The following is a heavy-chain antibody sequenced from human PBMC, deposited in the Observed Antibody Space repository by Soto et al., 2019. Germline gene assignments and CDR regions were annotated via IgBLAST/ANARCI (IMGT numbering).Heavy chain of an antibody. Sequence: GGSLRLSCAASGFTFSGSAMHWVRQASGKGLEWVGRIRSKANSYATAYAASVKGRFTISRDDSKNTAYLQMNSLKTEDTAVYYCTRHGSQISSGWNYYYYGMDVWGQGTTVTVSS. V-gene: IGHV3-73*01. CDR2: IRSKANSYAT. CDR1: GFTFSGSA. J-gene: IGHJ6*02. D-gene: IGHD6-19*01. CDR3: TRHGSQISSGWNYYYYGMDV.